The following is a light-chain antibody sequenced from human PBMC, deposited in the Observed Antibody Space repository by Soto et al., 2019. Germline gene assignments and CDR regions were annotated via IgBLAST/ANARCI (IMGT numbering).Light chain of an antibody. J-gene: IGKJ3*01. Sequence: DIQMTQSPSSLSASVGDRVTITCRASQGISNYLAWYQQKPGKVPKLLIYAASTLQSGVPSRFSRGGSGTYFTLTISSLQPEDVATYYCQKYNSAPPFTFGPGTKVDIK. CDR3: QKYNSAPPFT. CDR1: QGISNY. CDR2: AAS. V-gene: IGKV1-27*01.